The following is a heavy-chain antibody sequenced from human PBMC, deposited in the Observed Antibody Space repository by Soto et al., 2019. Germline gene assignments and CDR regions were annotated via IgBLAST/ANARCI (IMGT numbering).Heavy chain of an antibody. Sequence: QVQLVESGGGVVQPGRSLRLSCAASGFTFGTYTMHWVRQAPGKGLEWLALILFDGSNKYYADSVKGRFTISRDNSKNTLYLQMNSLSAEDTAVYYCARDLGYNYGHPFDYWGQGTLVTVSS. CDR3: ARDLGYNYGHPFDY. D-gene: IGHD5-18*01. CDR1: GFTFGTYT. CDR2: ILFDGSNK. V-gene: IGHV3-33*01. J-gene: IGHJ4*02.